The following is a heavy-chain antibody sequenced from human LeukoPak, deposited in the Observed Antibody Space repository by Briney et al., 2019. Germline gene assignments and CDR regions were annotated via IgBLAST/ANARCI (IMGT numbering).Heavy chain of an antibody. D-gene: IGHD4-17*01. V-gene: IGHV1-24*01. CDR2: LDPEDGET. CDR1: GYTLTELS. J-gene: IGHJ4*02. Sequence: ASVKVSCKVSGYTLTELSMHWVRQAPGKGLEWMGGLDPEDGETIYAQKFQGRVTMTEDTSTDTAYMELSSLRSEDTAVYYCATDEAYDYGLDYWGQGTLVTVSS. CDR3: ATDEAYDYGLDY.